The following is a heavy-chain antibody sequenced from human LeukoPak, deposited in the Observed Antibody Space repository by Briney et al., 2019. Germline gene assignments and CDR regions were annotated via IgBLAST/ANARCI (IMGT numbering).Heavy chain of an antibody. V-gene: IGHV1-69*13. CDR1: GGTFSSYA. D-gene: IGHD6-25*01. CDR3: AREQRGEAININQNWFDP. Sequence: SVTVSCTASGGTFSSYAISWVRQAPGQGLEWMGGIIPIFGTANYAQKFQGRVTITADESTSTAYMELSSLRSEDTAVYYCAREQRGEAININQNWFDPWGQGTLVTVSS. CDR2: IIPIFGTA. J-gene: IGHJ5*02.